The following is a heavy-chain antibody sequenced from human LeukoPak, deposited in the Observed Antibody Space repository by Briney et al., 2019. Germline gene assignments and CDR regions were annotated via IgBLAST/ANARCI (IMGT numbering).Heavy chain of an antibody. J-gene: IGHJ4*02. V-gene: IGHV4-30-4*08. CDR1: GGSISSGDYY. CDR3: ASVVPAAIDIDY. CDR2: IYYSGST. D-gene: IGHD2-2*01. Sequence: SETLSLTCTVSGGSISSGDYYWSWIRQPPGKGLEWIGYIYYSGSTFYNPSLKSRVTISVDTSKNQFSLKLSSVTAADTAVYYCASVVPAAIDIDYWGQGTLVTVSS.